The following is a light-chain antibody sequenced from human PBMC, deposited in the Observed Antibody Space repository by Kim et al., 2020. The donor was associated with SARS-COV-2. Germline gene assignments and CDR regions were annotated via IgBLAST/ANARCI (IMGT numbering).Light chain of an antibody. CDR2: GAF. CDR3: QHYGASFPFT. CDR1: PSVASSY. J-gene: IGKJ3*01. Sequence: PEAGATPSCRASPSVASSYLAWYQQKPGQTPRLLLYGAFSRATGIPDRFSGSGSGTEFTLSISRLDPEDFAVYYCQHYGASFPFTFGPGTKVDIK. V-gene: IGKV3-20*01.